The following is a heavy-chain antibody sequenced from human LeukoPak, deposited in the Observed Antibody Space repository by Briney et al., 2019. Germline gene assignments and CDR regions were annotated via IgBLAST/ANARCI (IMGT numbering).Heavy chain of an antibody. J-gene: IGHJ4*02. Sequence: GGSLRLSCAASGFTFSSYGMHWVRQAPGKGLEWVAVISYDGSNKYYADSVKRRFTISRDNSKNTLYLQMNSLRAEDTAVYYCAKDRNIVVVVAALDYWGQGTLVTVSS. CDR3: AKDRNIVVVVAALDY. CDR1: GFTFSSYG. CDR2: ISYDGSNK. D-gene: IGHD2-15*01. V-gene: IGHV3-30*18.